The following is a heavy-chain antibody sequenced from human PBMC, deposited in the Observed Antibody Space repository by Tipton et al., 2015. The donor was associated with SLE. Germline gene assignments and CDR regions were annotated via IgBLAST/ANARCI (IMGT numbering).Heavy chain of an antibody. D-gene: IGHD3-22*01. CDR3: AKDPGIAYDSSGYYYDAFDI. CDR1: GFTFSSYA. Sequence: GSLRLSCAASGFTFSSYAMGWVRQAPGKGLEWVSSISGSGDSTYYADSVKGRFSISRDNSKNTLFLQMNSLRAEDTAVYYCAKDPGIAYDSSGYYYDAFDIWGQGTMVTVSS. V-gene: IGHV3-23*01. CDR2: ISGSGDST. J-gene: IGHJ3*02.